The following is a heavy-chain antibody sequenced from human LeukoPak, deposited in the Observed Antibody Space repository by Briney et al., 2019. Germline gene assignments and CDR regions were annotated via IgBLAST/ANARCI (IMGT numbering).Heavy chain of an antibody. CDR2: VNHIGST. D-gene: IGHD5-24*01. V-gene: IGHV4-34*01. CDR3: AGPKAGYNGYFDY. Sequence: SETLSLTCALYGGSFSGNYWSWIRQPPGKGLEWIGEVNHIGSTNYSPSLKSRVTISVDTSKNQFSLKLTSVTAADTAVYYCAGPKAGYNGYFDYWDQGTLVTVSS. CDR1: GGSFSGNY. J-gene: IGHJ4*02.